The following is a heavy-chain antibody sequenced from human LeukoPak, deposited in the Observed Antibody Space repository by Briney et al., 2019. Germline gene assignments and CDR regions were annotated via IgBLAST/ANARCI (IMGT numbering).Heavy chain of an antibody. V-gene: IGHV4-61*02. Sequence: SETLSLTCTVSGGSISSGSYYWSWIRQPAGKGLEWIGRIYTSGSTNYNPSLKSRVTISVDRSKNQFSLKLSSVTAADTAVYYCARGKGLPWGQGTMVTVSS. J-gene: IGHJ3*01. CDR3: ARGKGLP. CDR2: IYTSGST. D-gene: IGHD5-18*01. CDR1: GGSISSGSYY.